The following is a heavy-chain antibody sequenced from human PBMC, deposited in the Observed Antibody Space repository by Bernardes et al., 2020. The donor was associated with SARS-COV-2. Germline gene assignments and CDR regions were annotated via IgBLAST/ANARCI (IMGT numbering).Heavy chain of an antibody. CDR1: GFTFSSYS. CDR3: ARSTYYYDSSGYGEPNHSFDY. V-gene: IGHV3-21*01. J-gene: IGHJ4*02. CDR2: ISSSSSYI. Sequence: GGSLRLSCAASGFTFSSYSMNWVRQAPGKGLEWVSSISSSSSYIYYADSVKGRFTISRDNAKNSLYLQMNSLRAEDTAVYYCARSTYYYDSSGYGEPNHSFDYWGQGTLVTVSS. D-gene: IGHD3-22*01.